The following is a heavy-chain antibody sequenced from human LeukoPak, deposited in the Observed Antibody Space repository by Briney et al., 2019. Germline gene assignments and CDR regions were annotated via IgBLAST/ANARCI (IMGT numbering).Heavy chain of an antibody. CDR3: AKDQHPQTPYFWSGYYDMDV. Sequence: GRSLRLSCAASGFTFSSYAMHWVRQAPARGLEWVAFISYDGTNKYYTDSVKGRFTISRDNSKNTLYLQMNSLRAEDTAVYYCAKDQHPQTPYFWSGYYDMDVWGKGTTVTVSS. J-gene: IGHJ6*03. CDR2: ISYDGTNK. D-gene: IGHD3-3*01. CDR1: GFTFSSYA. V-gene: IGHV3-30-3*01.